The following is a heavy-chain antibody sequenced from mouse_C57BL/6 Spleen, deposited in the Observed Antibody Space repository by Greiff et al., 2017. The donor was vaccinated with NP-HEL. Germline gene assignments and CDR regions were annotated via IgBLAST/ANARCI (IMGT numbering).Heavy chain of an antibody. J-gene: IGHJ4*01. CDR1: GYTFTSYW. V-gene: IGHV1-53*01. Sequence: QVQLQQPGTERGKPGASVKLSCKASGYTFTSYWMHWVKQRPGQGLEWIGNINPSNGGTNYNEKFKSKATLTVDKSSSTAYMQLSSLTSEDSAVYYCANYGSSYYAMDYWGQGTSVTVSS. D-gene: IGHD1-1*01. CDR2: INPSNGGT. CDR3: ANYGSSYYAMDY.